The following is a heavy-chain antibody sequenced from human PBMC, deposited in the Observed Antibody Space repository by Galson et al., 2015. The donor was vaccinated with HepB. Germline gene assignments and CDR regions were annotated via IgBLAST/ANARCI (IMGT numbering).Heavy chain of an antibody. J-gene: IGHJ5*02. V-gene: IGHV3-15*01. CDR1: GVTFSNAW. CDR2: IKSNIDGETT. D-gene: IGHD3-9*01. CDR3: ITVTYFDFLTGAWNWFDP. Sequence: CLRLSCAASGVTFSNAWMSWVRQAPGKGLEWIGRIKSNIDGETTDYAAPVKDRFTISRDESENTLYLQMNSLKTEDTAVYYCITVTYFDFLTGAWNWFDPWGQGTLVTVAS.